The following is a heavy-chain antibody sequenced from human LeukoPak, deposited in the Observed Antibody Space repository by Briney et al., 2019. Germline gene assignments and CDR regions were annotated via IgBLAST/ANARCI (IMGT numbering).Heavy chain of an antibody. CDR2: INPGGDNT. CDR3: ARIRDGYNDAYDI. D-gene: IGHD5-24*01. CDR1: GYTFTKSY. Sequence: ASVKVSCKASGYTFTKSYIHWVRQAPGQRLEWMGLINPGGDNTNYAQNFQGRVTMASDTSARTVYMELSSLRSEDTAIYYCARIRDGYNDAYDIWGQGTVVTVPS. J-gene: IGHJ3*02. V-gene: IGHV1-46*01.